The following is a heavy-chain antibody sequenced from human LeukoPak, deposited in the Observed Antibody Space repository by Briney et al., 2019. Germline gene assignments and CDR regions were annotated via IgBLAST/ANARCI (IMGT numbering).Heavy chain of an antibody. CDR1: GYTFTSYG. Sequence: GASVKVSCKASGYTFTSYGISWVRQAPGQGLEWMGWISAYNGNTNYAQKLQGRVTMATDTSTSTAYMELRSLRSDDTAVYYCARDMITMVRGVFVFDYWGQGTLVTVSS. D-gene: IGHD3-10*01. CDR3: ARDMITMVRGVFVFDY. V-gene: IGHV1-18*01. CDR2: ISAYNGNT. J-gene: IGHJ4*02.